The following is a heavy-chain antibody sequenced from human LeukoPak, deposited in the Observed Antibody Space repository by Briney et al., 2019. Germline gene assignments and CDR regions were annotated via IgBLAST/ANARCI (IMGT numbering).Heavy chain of an antibody. V-gene: IGHV3-30*03. D-gene: IGHD6-19*01. J-gene: IGHJ4*02. CDR2: ISYDGSNK. Sequence: PGGSLRLSCAASGFTFSSYWMSWVRQAPGKGLEWVAVISYDGSNKYYADSVKGRFTISRDNSKNTLYLQMNSLRAEDTAVYYCASLEQWPADYWGQGTLVTVSS. CDR3: ASLEQWPADY. CDR1: GFTFSSYW.